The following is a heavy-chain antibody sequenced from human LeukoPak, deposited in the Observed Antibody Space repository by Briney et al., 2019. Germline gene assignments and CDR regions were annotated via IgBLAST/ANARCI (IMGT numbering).Heavy chain of an antibody. V-gene: IGHV4-38-2*01. J-gene: IGHJ4*02. D-gene: IGHD3-10*01. CDR1: GYSISSGYY. CDR2: IYHSGST. CDR3: ARGILRFGDKGFDY. Sequence: SETLSLTCAVSGYSISSGYYWGWIRQPPGKGLEWIGSIYHSGSTYYNPSLKSRVTISVDTSKNQFSLKLSSVTAADTAVYYCARGILRFGDKGFDYWGQGTLVTVSS.